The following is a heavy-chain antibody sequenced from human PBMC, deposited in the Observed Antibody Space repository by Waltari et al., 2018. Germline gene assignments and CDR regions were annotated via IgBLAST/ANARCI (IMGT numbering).Heavy chain of an antibody. CDR1: GFTFSNFW. CDR3: ARYYDGSGNDDHLDY. V-gene: IGHV3-7*01. J-gene: IGHJ4*02. CDR2: IDQDGREK. D-gene: IGHD3-22*01. Sequence: EVPLVESGGGLVQPGGSLRLSCAASGFTFSNFWMSWVRQAPGRGLEEVANIDQDGREKYYVDFLKGRFTISRDNARNSLYLHMNSLRADDTAVDYCARYYDGSGNDDHLDYWGQGTLVTVSS.